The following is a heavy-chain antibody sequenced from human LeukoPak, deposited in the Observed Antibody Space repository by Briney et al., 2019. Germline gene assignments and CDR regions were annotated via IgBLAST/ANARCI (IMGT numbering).Heavy chain of an antibody. Sequence: ASVKVSCKASGYTFTGYYMHWVRQAPGQELEWMGWINPNSGGTNYAQKFQGRVTMTRDTSISTAYMELSRLRSDDTAVYYCARDRESIAARRGSYYFDYWGQGTLVTVSS. CDR1: GYTFTGYY. V-gene: IGHV1-2*02. D-gene: IGHD6-6*01. J-gene: IGHJ4*02. CDR2: INPNSGGT. CDR3: ARDRESIAARRGSYYFDY.